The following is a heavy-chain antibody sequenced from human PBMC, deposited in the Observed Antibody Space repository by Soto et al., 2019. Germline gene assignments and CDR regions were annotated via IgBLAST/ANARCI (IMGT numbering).Heavy chain of an antibody. V-gene: IGHV3-33*01. CDR1: GFTFSSSG. CDR2: IWYDGSNK. CDR3: ASRGRCSSTSCQDDDYYYYGMDV. D-gene: IGHD2-2*01. Sequence: QVQLVESGGGVVKPGRSLRLSCAASGFTFSSSGMHWVRQAPGKGLEWVAVIWYDGSNKYYADSVKGRFTISRDNSKNTLYLQMSSLRAEDTAVDYCASRGRCSSTSCQDDDYYYYGMDVWGQGTTVTVSS. J-gene: IGHJ6*02.